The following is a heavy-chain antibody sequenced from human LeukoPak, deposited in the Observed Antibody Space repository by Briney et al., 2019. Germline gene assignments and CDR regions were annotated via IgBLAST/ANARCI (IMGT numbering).Heavy chain of an antibody. V-gene: IGHV1-2*02. J-gene: IGHJ4*02. CDR1: GYSFTGFY. CDR3: ARDRDLWSGFYDH. CDR2: INPNSGGS. D-gene: IGHD3-3*01. Sequence: GASVKVSCKASGYSFTGFYMHWVRQAPGQGPEWMGWINPNSGGSKYAQKFQGRVTMTRDTSISTAYMELSRLRSDDTAVYYCARDRDLWSGFYDHWGQGTLVTVSS.